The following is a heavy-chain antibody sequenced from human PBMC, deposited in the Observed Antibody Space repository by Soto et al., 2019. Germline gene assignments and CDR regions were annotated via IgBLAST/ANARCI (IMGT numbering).Heavy chain of an antibody. J-gene: IGHJ4*02. CDR2: IYHSGGT. V-gene: IGHV4-30-2*01. CDR3: ARGNVVPLDY. CDR1: GGSISSGGYS. Sequence: QLQLQESGSGLVKPSQTLSLTCAVSGGSISSGGYSWSWIRQPPGKGLEWIGYIYHSGGTNYKPSLKSRVAISVDRSKNQFSLKLSSVTAADTAVYYCARGNVVPLDYWGQGTLVTVSS. D-gene: IGHD2-21*01.